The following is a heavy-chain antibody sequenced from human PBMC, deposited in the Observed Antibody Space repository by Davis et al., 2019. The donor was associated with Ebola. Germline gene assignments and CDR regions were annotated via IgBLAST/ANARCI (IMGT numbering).Heavy chain of an antibody. Sequence: GESLKISCADSVSTFSSYAMTWVRQAPGKGLEWVSAISGSGGTTYYAGSVKGRFTVSRDNSKKTMYLQMNSLRAEDTAVYYCARSGLSFGVVKYHYGMDVWGKGTTVTVSS. CDR1: VSTFSSYA. V-gene: IGHV3-23*01. D-gene: IGHD3-3*01. J-gene: IGHJ6*04. CDR2: ISGSGGTT. CDR3: ARSGLSFGVVKYHYGMDV.